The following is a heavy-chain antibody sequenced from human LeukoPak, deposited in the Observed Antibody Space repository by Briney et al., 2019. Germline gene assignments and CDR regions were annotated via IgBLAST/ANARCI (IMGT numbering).Heavy chain of an antibody. CDR3: ARDDIVVVPAATTVYYYYGMDV. CDR2: IYSGGST. Sequence: AGGPLRLSCAASGFTVSSNYMSWVRQAPGKGLEWVSVIYSGGSTYYADSVKGRFTISRDNSKNTLYLQMNSLRAEDTAVYYCARDDIVVVPAATTVYYYYGMDVWGQGTTVTVAS. D-gene: IGHD2-2*01. CDR1: GFTVSSNY. J-gene: IGHJ6*02. V-gene: IGHV3-53*01.